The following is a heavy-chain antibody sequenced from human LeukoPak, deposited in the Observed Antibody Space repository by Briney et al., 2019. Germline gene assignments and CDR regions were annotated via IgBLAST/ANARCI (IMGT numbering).Heavy chain of an antibody. CDR2: ISGSGTST. CDR1: GFTFSSYA. CDR3: AKDRYAWTSGYSYNPFDY. J-gene: IGHJ4*02. D-gene: IGHD5-18*01. V-gene: IGHV3-23*01. Sequence: GVSLRLSCATSGFTFSSYAMSWVRQAPGKGLEWVSVISGSGTSTFYADSVKGRFTISRDNSKKTLYLQMNSLRAEDTAVYYCAKDRYAWTSGYSYNPFDYWGQGTLVTVSS.